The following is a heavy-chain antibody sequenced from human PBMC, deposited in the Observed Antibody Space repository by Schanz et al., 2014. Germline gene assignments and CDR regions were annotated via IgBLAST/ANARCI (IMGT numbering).Heavy chain of an antibody. Sequence: VQLVESGGGVVQPGGSLRLSCAASGFTFTGYAMSWVRQAPGKGLEWVSTINPSGGGTYYADSVKGRFTIARDNSKSTLYLQMNSLRAEDTAVYYCAKTRYGSSWQYAGMDVGGQGTTVTVSS. D-gene: IGHD6-13*01. CDR3: AKTRYGSSWQYAGMDV. CDR1: GFTFTGYA. V-gene: IGHV3-23*04. CDR2: INPSGGGT. J-gene: IGHJ6*02.